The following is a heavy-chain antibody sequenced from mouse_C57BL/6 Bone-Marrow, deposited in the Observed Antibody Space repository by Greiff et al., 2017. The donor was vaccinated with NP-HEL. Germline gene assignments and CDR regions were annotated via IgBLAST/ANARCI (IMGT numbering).Heavy chain of an antibody. CDR1: GFNIKDYY. Sequence: VQLQQSGAELVRPGASVKLSCTASGFNIKDYYMHWVKQRPEQGLEWIGRIDPEDGDTEYAPKFQGKATMTADTSSNTAYLQLSSLTSGDTAVYYCTFYYGSSYSAYWGQGTLVTVSA. V-gene: IGHV14-1*01. J-gene: IGHJ3*01. CDR2: IDPEDGDT. CDR3: TFYYGSSYSAY. D-gene: IGHD1-1*01.